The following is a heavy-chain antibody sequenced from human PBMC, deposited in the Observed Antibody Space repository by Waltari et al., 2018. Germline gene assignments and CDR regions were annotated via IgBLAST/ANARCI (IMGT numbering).Heavy chain of an antibody. CDR2: LLYDGRQI. CDR3: ARGTSYTPSDS. D-gene: IGHD2-2*02. J-gene: IGHJ4*02. Sequence: VQLMESGGGVVQPGRSLTLSCPASGFTFRSYGMHWVRQAPGKGLEWVAGLLYDGRQIYYAESVKGRFTVSGDTSKNTLFLQMSSLRADDTALYFCARGTSYTPSDSWGQGTLVTVSS. V-gene: IGHV3-33*01. CDR1: GFTFRSYG.